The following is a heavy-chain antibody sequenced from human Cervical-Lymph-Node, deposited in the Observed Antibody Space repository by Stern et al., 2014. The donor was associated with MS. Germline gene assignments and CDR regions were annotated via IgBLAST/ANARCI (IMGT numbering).Heavy chain of an antibody. CDR2: INAGNGNT. J-gene: IGHJ6*02. Sequence: QVQLVQSGAEVKKLGASGNVSCKASGYTFNTYAIHWVRQAPGQGLEWMGYINAGNGNTKYSQKFQGRVTITRDTSASTGYIELSSLRSEDSAVYYCATPFSHSFRYGMHVWGQGTTVTVFS. D-gene: IGHD2/OR15-2a*01. V-gene: IGHV1-3*01. CDR1: GYTFNTYA. CDR3: ATPFSHSFRYGMHV.